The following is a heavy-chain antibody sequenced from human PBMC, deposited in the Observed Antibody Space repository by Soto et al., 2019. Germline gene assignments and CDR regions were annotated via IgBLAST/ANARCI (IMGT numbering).Heavy chain of an antibody. Sequence: SVKVSCKASGGTFSSYAISWVRQAPGQGLEWMGGIIPIFGTANYAQKFQGRVTITADKSTSTAYMELSSLRSEDTAVYYCARVPGTDPRYCSGGSCYFLGYYYGMDVWGQGTTVTVS. CDR1: GGTFSSYA. J-gene: IGHJ6*02. D-gene: IGHD2-15*01. V-gene: IGHV1-69*06. CDR3: ARVPGTDPRYCSGGSCYFLGYYYGMDV. CDR2: IIPIFGTA.